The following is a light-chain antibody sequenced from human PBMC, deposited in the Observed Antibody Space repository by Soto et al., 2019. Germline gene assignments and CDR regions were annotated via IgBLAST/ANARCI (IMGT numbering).Light chain of an antibody. CDR2: GAA. J-gene: IGKJ1*01. Sequence: EIVLTQSPGILSLSPGERATLSCRAIQTVDRNYVAWHQQKPGQAPRLLIYGAASRANGVPDRFSGSGSGTEFPLTISRLEAEDSAVYYCQQYGSSPKTFGQGTKVPSK. CDR3: QQYGSSPKT. V-gene: IGKV3-20*01. CDR1: QTVDRNY.